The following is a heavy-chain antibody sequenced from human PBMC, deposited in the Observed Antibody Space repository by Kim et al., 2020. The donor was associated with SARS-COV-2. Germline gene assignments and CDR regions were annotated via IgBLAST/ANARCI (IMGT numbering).Heavy chain of an antibody. Sequence: SETLSLTCTVSGGSISSGGYYWSWIRQHPGKGLEWIGYIYYSGSTYYNPSLKSRVTISVDTSKNQFSLKLSSVTAADTAVYYCARDRDIVATKVEHYYGMDVWGQGTTVTVSS. V-gene: IGHV4-31*03. CDR1: GGSISSGGYY. D-gene: IGHD5-12*01. CDR2: IYYSGST. J-gene: IGHJ6*02. CDR3: ARDRDIVATKVEHYYGMDV.